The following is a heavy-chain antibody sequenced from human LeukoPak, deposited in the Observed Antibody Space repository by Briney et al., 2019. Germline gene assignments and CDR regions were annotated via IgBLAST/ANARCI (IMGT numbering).Heavy chain of an antibody. CDR1: GFTFKSYA. CDR3: AKVVIEFNAFDY. D-gene: IGHD3-16*02. Sequence: GGSLRLSCAASGFTFKSYAMTWVRQAPGKGLEWVSTISSSGGGTFYADSVKGRFTISRDNSKNTLYLQMNSLTVEDTAVYYFAKVVIEFNAFDYWGQGTLVTVSS. CDR2: ISSSGGGT. J-gene: IGHJ4*02. V-gene: IGHV3-23*01.